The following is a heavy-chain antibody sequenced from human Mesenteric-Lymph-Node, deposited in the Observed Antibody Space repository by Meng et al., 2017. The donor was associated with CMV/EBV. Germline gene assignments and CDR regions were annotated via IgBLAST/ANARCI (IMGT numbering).Heavy chain of an antibody. CDR2: IKQDGSEK. CDR1: GFTFSSYW. D-gene: IGHD2-2*03. CDR3: ARNLDIYGVTLDY. J-gene: IGHJ4*02. Sequence: GESLKISCAASGFTFSSYWMSWVRQAPGKGLEWVANIKQDGSEKYYVDSVKGRFTISRDNAKNSLYLQMNSLRAEDTALYYCARNLDIYGVTLDYWGQGILVTVSS. V-gene: IGHV3-7*03.